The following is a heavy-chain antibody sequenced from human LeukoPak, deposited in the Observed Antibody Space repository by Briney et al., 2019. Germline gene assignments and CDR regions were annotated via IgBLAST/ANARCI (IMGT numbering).Heavy chain of an antibody. CDR3: ARLSHIAAAGAYSYHSLNI. D-gene: IGHD6-13*01. V-gene: IGHV4-59*08. J-gene: IGHJ6*02. CDR2: IHYTGST. Sequence: SETLSLTCSVSGGSISDDAWAWIRRPPGRGLEWIGHIHYTGSTDYNPSLKSRVTLSLDTPKNQFSLKVSSATAADTAVYYCARLSHIAAAGAYSYHSLNIWSQGTTVTVSS. CDR1: GGSISDDA.